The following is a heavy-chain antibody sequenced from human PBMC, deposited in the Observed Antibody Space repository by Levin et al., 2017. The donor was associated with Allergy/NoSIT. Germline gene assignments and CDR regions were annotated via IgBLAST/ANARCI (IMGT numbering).Heavy chain of an antibody. V-gene: IGHV3-30-3*01. D-gene: IGHD2-21*02. CDR2: ISYDGSNK. J-gene: IGHJ6*02. CDR1: GFTFSHNA. Sequence: PGGSLRLSCAASGFTFSHNAMHWVRQAPGKGLEWVAVISYDGSNKFYANSVKGRFTISRDNSKNTLYLQMNSLRAEDTAVYFCARDECDTCHYYYYGMDVWGQGTTVTVSS. CDR3: ARDECDTCHYYYYGMDV.